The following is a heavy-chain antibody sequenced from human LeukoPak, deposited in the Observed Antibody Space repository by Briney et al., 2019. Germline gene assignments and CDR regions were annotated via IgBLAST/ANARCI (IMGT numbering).Heavy chain of an antibody. CDR3: ARDPDSSGYYWYFDL. CDR2: ISSSSSTT. Sequence: PGGSLRLSCAASGFTLSSYSMTWVRQAPGKGLEWVSYISSSSSTTYYADSVKGRFTISRDNAKNSLYLQMNSLRDEDTAVYYCARDPDSSGYYWYFDLWGRGTLVTVSS. D-gene: IGHD3-22*01. CDR1: GFTLSSYS. V-gene: IGHV3-48*02. J-gene: IGHJ2*01.